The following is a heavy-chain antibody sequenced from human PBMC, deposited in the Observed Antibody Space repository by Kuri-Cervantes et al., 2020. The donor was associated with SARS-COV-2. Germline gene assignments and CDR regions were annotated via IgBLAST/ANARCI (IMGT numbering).Heavy chain of an antibody. CDR2: IYYSGST. CDR3: ARAGYYYDSSGYYYSLDP. J-gene: IGHJ5*02. Sequence: GSLRLSCTVSGGSISSSSYFWGWIRQPPGKGLEWIGSIYYSGSTYYNPSLKSRVTISVDTSKNQFSLQLNSVTPEDTAVYYCARAGYYYDSSGYYYSLDPWGQGTLVTVSS. V-gene: IGHV4-39*07. D-gene: IGHD3-22*01. CDR1: GGSISSSSYF.